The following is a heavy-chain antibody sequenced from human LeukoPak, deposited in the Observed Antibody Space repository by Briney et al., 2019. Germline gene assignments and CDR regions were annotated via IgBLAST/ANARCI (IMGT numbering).Heavy chain of an antibody. CDR3: ARGGGTMVRGVRGSAFDI. CDR1: GGSISSYY. CDR2: IYYSGST. V-gene: IGHV4-59*01. J-gene: IGHJ3*02. Sequence: SETLSLTCTVSGGSISSYYWSWIRQPPGKGLEWIGYIYYSGSTNYNPSLKSRVTISVDTSKNQFSLKLSSVTAADTAVYYCARGGGTMVRGVRGSAFDIWGQGTMVTVSS. D-gene: IGHD3-10*01.